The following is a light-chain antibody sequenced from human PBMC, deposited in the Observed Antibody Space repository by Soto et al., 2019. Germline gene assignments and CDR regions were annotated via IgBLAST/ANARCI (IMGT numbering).Light chain of an antibody. Sequence: EIVFTQSTGSLSLSPGERATVSCRASQSFNSIYLAWYQQKPGQAPRLLIYGASSRATGIPDRFSGSGSGTDFTLTISRLEPEDFAVYYCHQYDSWTFGQGTKVDIK. CDR1: QSFNSIY. J-gene: IGKJ1*01. CDR3: HQYDSWT. V-gene: IGKV3-20*01. CDR2: GAS.